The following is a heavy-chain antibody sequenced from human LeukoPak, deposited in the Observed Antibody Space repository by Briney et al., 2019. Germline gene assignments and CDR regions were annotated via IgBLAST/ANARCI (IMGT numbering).Heavy chain of an antibody. CDR3: AKAYVDTTYFDS. D-gene: IGHD5-18*01. J-gene: IGHJ4*02. V-gene: IGHV3-23*01. CDR2: ISGSGDTT. Sequence: GGSLRLSCAASGFTFISYAMSWVRQAPGKGLEWVSAISGSGDTTYSADSVRGRFTISRDNSKNTLLLQMNSLRAEDTAVYYCAKAYVDTTYFDSWGQGTLVTVSS. CDR1: GFTFISYA.